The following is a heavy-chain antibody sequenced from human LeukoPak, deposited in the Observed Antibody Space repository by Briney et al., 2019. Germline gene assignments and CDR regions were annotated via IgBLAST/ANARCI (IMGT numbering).Heavy chain of an antibody. V-gene: IGHV3-48*04. CDR2: ISSSGSTV. Sequence: GGSLRLSCAASGFTFSSYGMSWVRQAPGKGLEWVSYISSSGSTVYYADSVKGRFTISRDNAKNSLYLQMNSLRAEDTAVYYCARDGPRSVSGSSYFDYWGQGTLVTVSS. J-gene: IGHJ4*02. CDR1: GFTFSSYG. CDR3: ARDGPRSVSGSSYFDY. D-gene: IGHD6-13*01.